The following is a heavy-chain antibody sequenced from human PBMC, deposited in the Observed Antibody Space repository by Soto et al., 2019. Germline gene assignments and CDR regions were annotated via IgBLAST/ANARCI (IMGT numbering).Heavy chain of an antibody. D-gene: IGHD6-19*01. Sequence: EVQLVESGGGLVKPGGSLRLSCAASGFTFSSYTMNWVRQAPGKGLEWVSSISSSSSYIYYADSVKGRFTISRDNAKNSLCLQMNSLRAEDTAVYYCARGYSSGDYWGQGALVTVSS. J-gene: IGHJ4*02. CDR3: ARGYSSGDY. CDR1: GFTFSSYT. CDR2: ISSSSSYI. V-gene: IGHV3-21*01.